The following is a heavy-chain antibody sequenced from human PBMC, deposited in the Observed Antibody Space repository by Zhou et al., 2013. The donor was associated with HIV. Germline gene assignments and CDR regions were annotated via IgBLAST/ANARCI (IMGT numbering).Heavy chain of an antibody. CDR1: GGTFSSFG. CDR3: ARSPREYSSSSAEYYYYYMDV. V-gene: IGHV1-69*04. D-gene: IGHD6-6*01. CDR2: IIPILDIA. Sequence: QVQLVQSGAEVKKSGSSVKVSCKASGGTFSSFGVNWVRQAPGQGLEWMGRIIPILDIANYAQKFQDRVTITADKSTSTVYTELSSLRSEDTAVYYCARSPREYSSSSAEYYYYYMDVWGKGTTVTVSS. J-gene: IGHJ6*03.